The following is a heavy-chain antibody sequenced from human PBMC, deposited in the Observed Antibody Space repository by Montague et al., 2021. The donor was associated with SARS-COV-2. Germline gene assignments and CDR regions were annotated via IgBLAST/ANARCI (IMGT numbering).Heavy chain of an antibody. J-gene: IGHJ6*02. D-gene: IGHD3-9*01. V-gene: IGHV4-39*01. CDR3: ARLSKTGYPPLYYYYGMDV. Sequence: SETLSLTCTVSGGSISSSSYYWGWIRQPPGKGLEWIGSIYYSGSNYYNPSLKSRVTISVNTSKNQFSLKLSSVTAADTAVYYCARLSKTGYPPLYYYYGMDVWGQGTTVTVSS. CDR2: IYYSGSN. CDR1: GGSISSSSYY.